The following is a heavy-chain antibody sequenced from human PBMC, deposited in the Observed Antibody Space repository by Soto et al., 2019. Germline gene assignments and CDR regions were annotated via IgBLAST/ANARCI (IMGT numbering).Heavy chain of an antibody. J-gene: IGHJ3*01. CDR2: INPFKGDT. Sequence: ASVKVSCKASGYTFSTYGITWVRQAHGQGLDWMGWINPFKGDTNSAARFQDRVTMTTDTSTRTAYMELRSLRSDDTAVYYCARVKVPAAILGAFDLWGQGTLVTVSS. CDR1: GYTFSTYG. V-gene: IGHV1-18*01. CDR3: ARVKVPAAILGAFDL. D-gene: IGHD2-2*02.